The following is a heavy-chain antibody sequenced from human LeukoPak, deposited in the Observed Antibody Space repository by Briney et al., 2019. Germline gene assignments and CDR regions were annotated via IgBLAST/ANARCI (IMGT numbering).Heavy chain of an antibody. CDR2: ISGSGGST. J-gene: IGHJ4*02. CDR1: GFTFSSYA. D-gene: IGHD3-10*01. V-gene: IGHV3-23*01. CDR3: ATALSMVRGVTFDY. Sequence: GGSLRLSCAASGFTFSSYAMSWVRQAPGKGLEWVSAISGSGGSTYYADSVEGRFTISRDNSKNTLYLQMNSLRAEDTAVYYCATALSMVRGVTFDYWGQGTLVTVSS.